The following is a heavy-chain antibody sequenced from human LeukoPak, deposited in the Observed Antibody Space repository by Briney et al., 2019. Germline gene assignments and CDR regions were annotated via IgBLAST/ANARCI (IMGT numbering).Heavy chain of an antibody. J-gene: IGHJ4*02. D-gene: IGHD2-15*01. CDR3: ARDRRATPMYFFDF. CDR1: GFIVSSNY. V-gene: IGHV3-53*01. CDR2: IYNGGST. Sequence: GSLRLSCAASGFIVSSNYMTWVCQAPGKGLEWVSVIYNGGSTNYADSVKGRFTISRDNSKNTLYLQMNSLRADDTGVYYCARDRRATPMYFFDFWGQGTPVTVSS.